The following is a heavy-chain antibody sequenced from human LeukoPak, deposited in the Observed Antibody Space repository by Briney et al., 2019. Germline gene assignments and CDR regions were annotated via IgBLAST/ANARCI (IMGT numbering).Heavy chain of an antibody. CDR3: AKDGSGSYYKDPYYFDY. CDR2: IRHDGSNK. V-gene: IGHV3-30*02. D-gene: IGHD3-10*01. J-gene: IGHJ4*02. Sequence: GGSLRLSCAASGFTFSSYGMHWVRQAPGKGLEWVAFIRHDGSNKYYADSVKGRFTISRDNSKNTLYLQMNSLRAEDTAVYYCAKDGSGSYYKDPYYFDYWGQGTLVTVSS. CDR1: GFTFSSYG.